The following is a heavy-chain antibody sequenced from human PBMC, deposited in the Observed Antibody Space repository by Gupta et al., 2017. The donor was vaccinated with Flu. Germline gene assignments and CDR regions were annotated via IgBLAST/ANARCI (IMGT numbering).Heavy chain of an antibody. D-gene: IGHD2-15*01. Sequence: QVQLVQSGAEVKKPGASVKVSCKASGYTFTSYGISWVRQAPGHGLEWMGWISAYNGNTNYAQKLQGRVTMTTDTSTSTAYMELRSLRSDDTAVYYCARGRYCSGGSCYSPYYYGMDVWGQGTTVTVSS. J-gene: IGHJ6*02. CDR3: ARGRYCSGGSCYSPYYYGMDV. CDR2: ISAYNGNT. CDR1: GYTFTSYG. V-gene: IGHV1-18*01.